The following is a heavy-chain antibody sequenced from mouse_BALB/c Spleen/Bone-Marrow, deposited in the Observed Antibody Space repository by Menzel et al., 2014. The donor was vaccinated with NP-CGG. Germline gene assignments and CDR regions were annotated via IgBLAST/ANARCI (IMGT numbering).Heavy chain of an antibody. J-gene: IGHJ3*01. CDR1: GHTFTSYW. V-gene: IGHV1-7*01. Sequence: VQLQQSGAELAKPGASVKMSCKASGHTFTSYWMHWVKQRPGQGLEWIGYINPSTGYTEYNQKFKDKATLTADKSSSTSSMQRRTLTSETSAFYNGSRYDVYEVSGGQGTLAAVSA. D-gene: IGHD2-3*01. CDR2: INPSTGYT. CDR3: SRYDVYEVS.